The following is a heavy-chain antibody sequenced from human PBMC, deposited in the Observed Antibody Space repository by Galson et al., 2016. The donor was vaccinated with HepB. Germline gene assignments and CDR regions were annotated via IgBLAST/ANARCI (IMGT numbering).Heavy chain of an antibody. CDR1: GFTFSNHW. J-gene: IGHJ4*02. V-gene: IGHV3-7*01. CDR2: INQDGSEK. CDR3: ARARSLEED. D-gene: IGHD3-10*01. Sequence: SLRLSCAAAGFTFSNHWMSWVRQAPGKGLEWVANINQDGSEKYFVDSVKGRFTISRDNAENSLYLQMSSLRAEDTAVYYCARARSLEEDWGQGTLVTVSS.